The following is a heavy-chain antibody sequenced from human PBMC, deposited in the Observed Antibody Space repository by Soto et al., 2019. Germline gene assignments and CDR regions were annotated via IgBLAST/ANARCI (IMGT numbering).Heavy chain of an antibody. CDR2: IRSKANSYAT. D-gene: IGHD1-26*01. J-gene: IGHJ6*02. V-gene: IGHV3-73*01. Sequence: GGSLRLSCAASGFTFSGSAMHWVRQASGKGLEWVGRIRSKANSYATAYAASVKGRFTISRDDSKNTAYLQMNSLKTEDTAVYYCTSNFGIGKSYYYYYYGMDVWGQGTTVTVSS. CDR3: TSNFGIGKSYYYYYYGMDV. CDR1: GFTFSGSA.